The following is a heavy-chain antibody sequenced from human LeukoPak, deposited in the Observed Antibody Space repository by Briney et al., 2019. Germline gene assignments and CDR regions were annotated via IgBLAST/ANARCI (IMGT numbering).Heavy chain of an antibody. CDR2: ILYDGSSK. J-gene: IGHJ1*01. V-gene: IGHV3-30*02. Sequence: PGGSLRLSCAASGFTFSHYGMHWDRQAPGKGLEWVALILYDGSSKYYSDSVRGRFTISRDNSKNTVYLQMNSLRAEDTAVYYCASRGDTMIVIHWGQGTLVTVSS. CDR3: ASRGDTMIVIH. D-gene: IGHD3-22*01. CDR1: GFTFSHYG.